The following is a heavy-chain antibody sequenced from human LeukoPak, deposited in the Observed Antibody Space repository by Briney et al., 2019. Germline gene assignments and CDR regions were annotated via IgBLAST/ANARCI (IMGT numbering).Heavy chain of an antibody. CDR2: ISASNGNT. J-gene: IGHJ4*02. CDR3: ARDHSNWNYAPGF. D-gene: IGHD1-7*01. V-gene: IGHV1-18*01. CDR1: GYTFTRYG. Sequence: GASVKVSCKASGYTFTRYGISWVRQAPGQGLQWLGWISASNGNTNYAQKFRDRVTMSTDTSTSTAYLDVRSLTSDDTAVYYCARDHSNWNYAPGFWGQGTLVIVSS.